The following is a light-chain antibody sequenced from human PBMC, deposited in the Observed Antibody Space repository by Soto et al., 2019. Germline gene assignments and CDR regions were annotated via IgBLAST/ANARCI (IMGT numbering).Light chain of an antibody. V-gene: IGKV1-9*01. CDR2: GAS. CDR1: QGISSN. CDR3: QQRNSYPRT. J-gene: IGKJ2*01. Sequence: QLTQSPSSLSASVGDRVTITCRASQGISSNLAWYQQKPGRAPKLLIFGASTLQSGVPSRFSGSGSETEFTLTITSLQPEDSATYYCQQRNSYPRTFGQGTKVDIK.